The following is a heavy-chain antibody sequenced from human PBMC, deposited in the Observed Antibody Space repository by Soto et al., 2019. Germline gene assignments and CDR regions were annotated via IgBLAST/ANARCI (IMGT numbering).Heavy chain of an antibody. D-gene: IGHD1-1*01. CDR2: IIPILGIA. Sequence: HVQLVQSGADVKMPGSSVKVSCKASGGTFSSYTISWVRQSPGQGLEWMGRIIPILGIANYAQKFQGRVTITADKSTSTAYMELSSMRSEETAVYYCARDLFPYYPRNKYHWNDTRDYWGQGTLVTVS. CDR3: ARDLFPYYPRNKYHWNDTRDY. V-gene: IGHV1-69*08. J-gene: IGHJ4*02. CDR1: GGTFSSYT.